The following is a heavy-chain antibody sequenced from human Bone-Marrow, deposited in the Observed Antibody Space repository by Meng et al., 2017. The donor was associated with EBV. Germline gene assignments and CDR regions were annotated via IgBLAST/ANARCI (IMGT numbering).Heavy chain of an antibody. CDR1: GYTFTSYA. D-gene: IGHD6-19*01. Sequence: QVQLVQSGAEVKKPGASVKVSCKASGYTFTSYAMHWVRQAPGQRLEWMGWINAGNGNTKYSQKFQGRVTITRDTSASTAYMELSSLRSEDTAVYYCARDLGGIAVASGSWGQGTLVTVSS. V-gene: IGHV1-3*01. CDR2: INAGNGNT. CDR3: ARDLGGIAVASGS. J-gene: IGHJ5*02.